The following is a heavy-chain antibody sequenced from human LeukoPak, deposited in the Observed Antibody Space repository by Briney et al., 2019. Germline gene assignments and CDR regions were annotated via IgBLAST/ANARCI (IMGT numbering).Heavy chain of an antibody. CDR1: GFTFSSYW. J-gene: IGHJ4*02. Sequence: GGSLRLSCAASGFTFSSYWMHWVRQAPGKGLLWVSRINSDGGSTSYADSVKGRFTISRDNAKNTLYLQMNSLRAEDTAVYYCARRIAAAAAPYYFDYWGQGTLVTVSS. D-gene: IGHD6-13*01. CDR2: INSDGGST. V-gene: IGHV3-74*01. CDR3: ARRIAAAAAPYYFDY.